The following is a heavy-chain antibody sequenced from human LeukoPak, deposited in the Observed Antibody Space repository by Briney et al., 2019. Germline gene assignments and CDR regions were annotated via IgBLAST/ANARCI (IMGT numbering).Heavy chain of an antibody. CDR2: IYYSGST. V-gene: IGHV4-39*01. J-gene: IGHJ4*02. CDR1: GGSISGSSYY. CDR3: ARHSEWLPFDY. Sequence: SETLSLTCTVSGGSISGSSYYWGWIRQPPGKGLEWIGSIYYSGSTYYNPSLKSRVTISVDTSKNQFSLKLSSVTAADTAVYYCARHSEWLPFDYWGQGTLVTVSS. D-gene: IGHD3-3*01.